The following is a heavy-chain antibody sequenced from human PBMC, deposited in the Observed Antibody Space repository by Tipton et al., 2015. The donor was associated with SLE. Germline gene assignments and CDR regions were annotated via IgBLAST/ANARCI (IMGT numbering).Heavy chain of an antibody. CDR3: AGGVFVFPTWSET. D-gene: IGHD2-8*01. V-gene: IGHV4-59*01. Sequence: TLSLTCTVSGGSITSYYWTWIRQPPGKRLEWIGFVSHGGGSNYNPSLESRVTMSVDTAKTQLSLKLTSVTAADTAIYYCAGGVFVFPTWSETRGQGNPGTVSP. J-gene: IGHJ4*02. CDR1: GGSITSYY. CDR2: VSHGGGS.